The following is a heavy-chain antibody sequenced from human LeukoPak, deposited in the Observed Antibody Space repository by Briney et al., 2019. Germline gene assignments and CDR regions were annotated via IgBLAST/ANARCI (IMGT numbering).Heavy chain of an antibody. V-gene: IGHV3-23*01. D-gene: IGHD4-17*01. CDR2: ISGSGGST. J-gene: IGHJ4*02. Sequence: PGASLRLSCAASGFTFSGYAMSWVRQAPGKGLEWVSAISGSGGSTYYADSVKGRFTISRDNSKNTLYLQMNSLRAEDTAVYYCAKSPGPYGDYVAFDYWGQGTLVTVSS. CDR1: GFTFSGYA. CDR3: AKSPGPYGDYVAFDY.